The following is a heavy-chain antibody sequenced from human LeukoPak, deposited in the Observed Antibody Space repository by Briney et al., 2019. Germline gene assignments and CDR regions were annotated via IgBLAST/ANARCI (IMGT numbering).Heavy chain of an antibody. CDR1: GFTFSTYV. Sequence: GGSLRLSCSVSGFTFSTYVMHWVRQAPGKGLEYVSAISSNGDNTYYADSVKGRFTISRDNSKNTLYLQMSTLRADDTAVYYCVRGTGYWGQGTLVTVSS. CDR3: VRGTGY. J-gene: IGHJ4*02. V-gene: IGHV3-64D*06. CDR2: ISSNGDNT.